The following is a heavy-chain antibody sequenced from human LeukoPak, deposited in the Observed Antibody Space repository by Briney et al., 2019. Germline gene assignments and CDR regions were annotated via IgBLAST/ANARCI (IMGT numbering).Heavy chain of an antibody. Sequence: SETLSLTCTVSGGSISSHYWSWIRQPPGKGLEWIGYIYYSGSTNYNPSLKSRVTISVNTSKNQFSLKLSSVTAADTSVYYCARDYYDSSGYYSDYWGQGTLVTLSS. CDR1: GGSISSHY. CDR3: ARDYYDSSGYYSDY. CDR2: IYYSGST. D-gene: IGHD3-22*01. V-gene: IGHV4-59*11. J-gene: IGHJ4*02.